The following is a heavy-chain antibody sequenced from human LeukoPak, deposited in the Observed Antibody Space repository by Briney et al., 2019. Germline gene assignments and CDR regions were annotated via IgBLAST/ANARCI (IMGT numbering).Heavy chain of an antibody. CDR1: GFTFSSYS. D-gene: IGHD2-21*01. V-gene: IGHV3-30*02. CDR3: AKDLGDSPHDAFDI. J-gene: IGHJ3*02. Sequence: GGSLRLSCAASGFTFSSYSMNWVRQAPGKGLEWVAFIRYDGSNKYYADSVKGRFTISRDNSKNTLYLQMNSLRAEDTAVYYCAKDLGDSPHDAFDIWGQGTMVTVSS. CDR2: IRYDGSNK.